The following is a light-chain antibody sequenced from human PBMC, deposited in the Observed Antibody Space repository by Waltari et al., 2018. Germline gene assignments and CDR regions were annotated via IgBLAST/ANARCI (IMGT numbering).Light chain of an antibody. CDR1: SSDVGCYNF. V-gene: IGLV2-23*01. CDR3: CSYAGSSTYV. Sequence: QSALTQPASVSGSPGQPITISCTGTSSDVGCYNFVSWYQQHPGKAPKLMIYEGSKRPSGVSNRLSGSKSCNTASLTISGLQAEDEADYYCCSYAGSSTYVFGTGTKVTVL. CDR2: EGS. J-gene: IGLJ1*01.